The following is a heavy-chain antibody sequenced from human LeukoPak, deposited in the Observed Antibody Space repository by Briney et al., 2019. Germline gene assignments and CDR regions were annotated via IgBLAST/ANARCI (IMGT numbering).Heavy chain of an antibody. Sequence: PGRSLRLSCAASGFTFDDYAMHWVRQAPGKGLEWVSGISYNSGSIRYADSVKGRFTISRDNAKNSLYLRMNSLRAEDTALYYCAKASSYDFWSGYYGNDYWGQRTLVTVSS. CDR3: AKASSYDFWSGYYGNDY. V-gene: IGHV3-9*01. CDR1: GFTFDDYA. J-gene: IGHJ4*02. CDR2: ISYNSGSI. D-gene: IGHD3-3*01.